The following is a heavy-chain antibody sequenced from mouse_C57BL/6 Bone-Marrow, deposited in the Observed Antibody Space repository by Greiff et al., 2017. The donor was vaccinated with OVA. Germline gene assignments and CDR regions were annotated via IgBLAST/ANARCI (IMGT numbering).Heavy chain of an antibody. D-gene: IGHD1-1*01. CDR1: GFTFSSYG. J-gene: IGHJ3*01. CDR2: ISSGGSYT. CDR3: ARNYGSAWFAY. V-gene: IGHV5-6*01. Sequence: VHLKESVGDLVKPGGSLKLSCAASGFTFSSYGMSWVRQTPDKRLEWVATISSGGSYTYYPDSVKGRFTISRDNAKNTLYLQVSSLKSEDTAVYYCARNYGSAWFAYWGQGTLVTVSA.